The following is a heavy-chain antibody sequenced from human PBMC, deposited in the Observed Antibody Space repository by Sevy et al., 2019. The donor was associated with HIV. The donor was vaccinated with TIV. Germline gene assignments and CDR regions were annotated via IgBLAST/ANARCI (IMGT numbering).Heavy chain of an antibody. Sequence: GGSLRLSCAASGFTVSSNYMSWVRQAPGKGLEGVSVIYSGGSTNYADSVKGRFTISRDNSNNTLYLQMNSLRAEDTAVYYCARGSNNWNYASYYDYGMDVWGQGNTVTVSS. CDR1: GFTVSSNY. D-gene: IGHD1-7*01. J-gene: IGHJ6*02. CDR3: ARGSNNWNYASYYDYGMDV. CDR2: IYSGGST. V-gene: IGHV3-53*01.